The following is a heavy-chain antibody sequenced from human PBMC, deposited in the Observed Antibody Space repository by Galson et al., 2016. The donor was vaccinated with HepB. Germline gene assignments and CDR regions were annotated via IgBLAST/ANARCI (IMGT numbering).Heavy chain of an antibody. CDR2: ISGRGGST. D-gene: IGHD2-2*01. V-gene: IGHV3-23*01. CDR1: GFTFSNYA. CDR3: TNTYLNAFDL. Sequence: SLRLSCAASGFTFSNYAMNWVRQAPGKGLEWVSVISGRGGSTYYADSVKGRFTISRDNSKNTLYLQMNTLRAEDTAVYYCTNTYLNAFDLWGQGTMVTVSS. J-gene: IGHJ3*01.